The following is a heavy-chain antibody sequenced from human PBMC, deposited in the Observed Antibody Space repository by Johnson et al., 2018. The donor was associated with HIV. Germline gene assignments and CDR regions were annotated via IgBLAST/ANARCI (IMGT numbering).Heavy chain of an antibody. CDR1: GFTVSSSY. V-gene: IGHV3-66*02. CDR3: ARDSRYNNYGGGSVGAFDI. Sequence: EVQLVESGGGLVQPGGSLRLSCVVSGFTVSSSYLTWVRQAPGKGLEWVSLIYSSGTTDYADSVQCRFTISRDNSKNTLYLQMNSLRTEDTAVYYCARDSRYNNYGGGSVGAFDIWGQGTTVTVSS. J-gene: IGHJ3*02. D-gene: IGHD4-11*01. CDR2: IYSSGTT.